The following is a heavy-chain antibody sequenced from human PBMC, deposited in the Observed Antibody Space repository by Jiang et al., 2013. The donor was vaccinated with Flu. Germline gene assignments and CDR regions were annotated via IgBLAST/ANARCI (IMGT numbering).Heavy chain of an antibody. Sequence: SCAASAFTFSSYWMHWVRQAPGKGLVWVSRINSDGSSTSYADSVKGRFTISRDNAKNTLYLQMTSLTAEDTAVYYCARDRDCSGGSCYDALDYWGQGTLVTVSS. CDR1: AFTFSSYW. CDR3: ARDRDCSGGSCYDALDY. V-gene: IGHV3-74*01. J-gene: IGHJ4*02. CDR2: INSDGSST. D-gene: IGHD2-15*01.